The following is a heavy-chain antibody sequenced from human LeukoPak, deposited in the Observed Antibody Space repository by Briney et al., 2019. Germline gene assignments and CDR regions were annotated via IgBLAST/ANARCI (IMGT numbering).Heavy chain of an antibody. CDR3: ASAPPVGEDYYYYYYMDV. V-gene: IGHV4-59*01. Sequence: PSETLSLTCTVSGGSISSYYWSWIRQPPGKGLEWIGYIYYSGSTNYNPSLKSRVTISVDTSKNQFSLKLSSVTAADTAVYYCASAPPVGEDYYYYYYMDVWGKGTTVTVSS. CDR2: IYYSGST. CDR1: GGSISSYY. J-gene: IGHJ6*03. D-gene: IGHD3-3*01.